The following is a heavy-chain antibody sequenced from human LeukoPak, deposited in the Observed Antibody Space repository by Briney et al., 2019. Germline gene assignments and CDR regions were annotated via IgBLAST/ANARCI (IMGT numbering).Heavy chain of an antibody. V-gene: IGHV4-30-2*01. CDR1: GGSISSGGYY. CDR3: ARGSRGDGAAFDI. D-gene: IGHD7-27*01. CDR2: IYHSGST. Sequence: QPSETLSLTCTVSGGSISSGGYYWSWIRQPPGKGLEWIGYIYHSGSTYYSPSLKSRVTISVDRSKNQFSLKLSSVTAADTAVYYCARGSRGDGAAFDIWGQGTMVTVSS. J-gene: IGHJ3*02.